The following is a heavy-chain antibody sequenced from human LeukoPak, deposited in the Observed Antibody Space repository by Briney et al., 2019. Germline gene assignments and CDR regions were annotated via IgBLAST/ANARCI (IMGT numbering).Heavy chain of an antibody. CDR1: GGSFSGYY. D-gene: IGHD3-10*01. CDR3: ARDLMVRGVMDRHNWFDP. J-gene: IGHJ5*02. CDR2: INHSGST. Sequence: SETLSLTCAVYGGSFSGYYWSWIRQPPGKGLEWIGEINHSGSTNYNPSLKSRVTISVDTSKNQFSLKLSSVTAADTAVYYCARDLMVRGVMDRHNWFDPWGQGTLVTVSS. V-gene: IGHV4-34*01.